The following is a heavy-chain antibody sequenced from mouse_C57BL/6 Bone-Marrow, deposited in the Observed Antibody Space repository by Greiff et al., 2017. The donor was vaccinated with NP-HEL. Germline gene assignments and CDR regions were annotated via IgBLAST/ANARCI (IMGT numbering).Heavy chain of an antibody. D-gene: IGHD2-4*01. V-gene: IGHV5-17*01. J-gene: IGHJ2*01. Sequence: EVKLVESGGGLVKPGGSLKLSCAASGFTFSAYGMHWVRQAPEKGLEWVAYISSGSSTIYYADTVKGRFTISRDNAKNTLFLQMTSLRSEDMAMYYCARYDYDYDDFDYWGQGTTLTVSS. CDR3: ARYDYDYDDFDY. CDR1: GFTFSAYG. CDR2: ISSGSSTI.